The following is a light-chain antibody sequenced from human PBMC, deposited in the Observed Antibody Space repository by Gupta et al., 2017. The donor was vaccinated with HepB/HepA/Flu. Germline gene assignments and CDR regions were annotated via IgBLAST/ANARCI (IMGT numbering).Light chain of an antibody. J-gene: IGLJ2*01. CDR2: DVN. V-gene: IGLV2-14*03. CDR1: SNDVGGYNY. CDR3: SSYTGSSTLV. Sequence: QSALTQPASVSGSPGQSITISCTGTSNDVGGYNYVSWYQQHPGKAPKLMIYDVNYRPSGVSDRFSGSKSGNTASLTISGLQAEDEADYYCSSYTGSSTLVFGGGTKLTVL.